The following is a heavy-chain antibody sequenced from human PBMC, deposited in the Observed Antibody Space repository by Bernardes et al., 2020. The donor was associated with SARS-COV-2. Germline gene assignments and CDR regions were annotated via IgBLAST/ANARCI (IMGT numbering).Heavy chain of an antibody. Sequence: GGSLRLSCEASGFPFNNAWMSWVRQAPGKGLEWVGRIKSNTDGGITEYAAPVKGRFTISRHDSINTLYLQMNSLRAEDTAVYYCAKDQSSGRYGDAFDIWGQGTMVTVSS. CDR1: GFPFNNAW. J-gene: IGHJ3*02. V-gene: IGHV3-15*01. CDR3: AKDQSSGRYGDAFDI. D-gene: IGHD6-19*01. CDR2: IKSNTDGGIT.